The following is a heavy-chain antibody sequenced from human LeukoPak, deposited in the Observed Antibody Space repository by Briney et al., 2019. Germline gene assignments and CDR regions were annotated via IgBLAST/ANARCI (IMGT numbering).Heavy chain of an antibody. CDR3: TTAYYDSSGYYAYYRDY. CDR2: IKSKTDGGTT. CDR1: GFTFSDAW. V-gene: IGHV3-15*01. J-gene: IGHJ4*02. D-gene: IGHD3-22*01. Sequence: GGSLRLSCAASGFTFSDAWMSWVRQAPGKGLEWVGRIKSKTDGGTTDYAAPVKGRFTISRDDSKNTLYLQMNSLKTEDTAVYYCTTAYYDSSGYYAYYRDYWGQGTLVTVSS.